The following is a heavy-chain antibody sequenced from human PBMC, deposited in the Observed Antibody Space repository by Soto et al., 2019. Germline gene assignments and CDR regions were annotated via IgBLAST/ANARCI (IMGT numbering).Heavy chain of an antibody. CDR1: GGTFSSYA. D-gene: IGHD3-10*01. CDR2: IIPISGTA. V-gene: IGHV1-69*06. Sequence: QVQLVQSGAEVKKPGSSVKVSCKASGGTFSSYAISWVRQAPGQGLEWMGGIIPISGTANYAQKFQGRVTITRDTSASTAYMELSSLRSEDTAVYYCARDRQEYGIKGWFDYWGQGTLVTVSS. J-gene: IGHJ4*02. CDR3: ARDRQEYGIKGWFDY.